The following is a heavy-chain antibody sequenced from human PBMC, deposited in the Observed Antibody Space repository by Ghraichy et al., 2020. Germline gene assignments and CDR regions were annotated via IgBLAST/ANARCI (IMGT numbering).Heavy chain of an antibody. D-gene: IGHD3-16*01. V-gene: IGHV4-59*01. Sequence: SQTLSLTCTVSGVSISSYYWSWIRQPPGKGLEWIGNIYHSGSTNYKPSLRSRVTISADTSKNQFSLNLTSVTAADPAVYYCARTLATLGPFDYWGQGTLVTVSS. J-gene: IGHJ4*02. CDR1: GVSISSYY. CDR3: ARTLATLGPFDY. CDR2: IYHSGST.